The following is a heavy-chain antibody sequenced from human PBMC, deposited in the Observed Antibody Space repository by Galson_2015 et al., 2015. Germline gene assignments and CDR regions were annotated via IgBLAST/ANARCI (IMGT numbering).Heavy chain of an antibody. Sequence: SVKVSCKASGGTFSSYAISWVRQAPGQGLEWMGGIIPIFGTANYAQKFQGRVTITADESTSTAYMELSSLRSEDTAVYYCARSLVGGVVVAEYYFDYWGQGTLVTVSS. J-gene: IGHJ4*02. CDR3: ARSLVGGVVVAEYYFDY. CDR1: GGTFSSYA. D-gene: IGHD2-15*01. V-gene: IGHV1-69*13. CDR2: IIPIFGTA.